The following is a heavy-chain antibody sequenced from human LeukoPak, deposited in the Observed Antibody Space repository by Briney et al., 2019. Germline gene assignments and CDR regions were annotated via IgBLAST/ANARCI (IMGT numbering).Heavy chain of an antibody. CDR1: GGSFSGYY. CDR3: ARAVPRDYYGSGSLVGGNY. J-gene: IGHJ4*02. Sequence: SETLSLTCAVYGGSFSGYYWSWIRQPPGKGLEWIGEINHSGSTNYNPSLKSRVTISVDTSKNQFSLKLSSVTAADTAVYYCARAVPRDYYGSGSLVGGNYWGQGTLVTVSS. D-gene: IGHD3-10*01. V-gene: IGHV4-34*01. CDR2: INHSGST.